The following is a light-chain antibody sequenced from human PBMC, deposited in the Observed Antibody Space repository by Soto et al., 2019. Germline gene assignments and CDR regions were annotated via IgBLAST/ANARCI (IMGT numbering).Light chain of an antibody. J-gene: IGKJ1*01. Sequence: DIQMTQSPSTLSASVGDRVTITCRASQSISTWVAWYQQKPGKAPKLLIYRASSLESGVSSRFTGSGSGTEFPLTITVLRPDDFATNNFQQYHSFVRTFGQGIRVEIK. V-gene: IGKV1-5*03. CDR1: QSISTW. CDR2: RAS. CDR3: QQYHSFVRT.